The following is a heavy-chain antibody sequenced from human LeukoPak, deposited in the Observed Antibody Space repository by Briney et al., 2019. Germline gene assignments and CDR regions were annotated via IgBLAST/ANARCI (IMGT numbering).Heavy chain of an antibody. V-gene: IGHV3-30*02. CDR3: AKDPIYGSGSYPYYFDY. CDR2: IRYDGSNK. CDR1: GFTLTTYG. Sequence: PGGSLRLSCAASGFTLTTYGMNWVRQAPGKGLEWVAFIRYDGSNKYYADSVKGRFTISRDISKNTLYLQMNSLRAEDTAVYYCAKDPIYGSGSYPYYFDYWGQGTLVTVSS. D-gene: IGHD3-10*01. J-gene: IGHJ4*02.